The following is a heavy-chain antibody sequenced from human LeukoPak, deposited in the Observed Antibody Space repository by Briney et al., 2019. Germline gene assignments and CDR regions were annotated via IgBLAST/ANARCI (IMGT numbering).Heavy chain of an antibody. CDR2: INPNSGGT. V-gene: IGHV1-2*02. CDR3: ARIRDFWTGIPHHI. D-gene: IGHD3/OR15-3a*01. J-gene: IGHJ3*02. CDR1: GYTFTGNY. Sequence: GASVKVSCKASGYTFTGNYMHWVRHAPGQGLEWMGWINPNSGGTNYAQKFQGRVTMTRDTSISTAYMELSRLRSDDTAVYYCARIRDFWTGIPHHIWGQGTMVTVSS.